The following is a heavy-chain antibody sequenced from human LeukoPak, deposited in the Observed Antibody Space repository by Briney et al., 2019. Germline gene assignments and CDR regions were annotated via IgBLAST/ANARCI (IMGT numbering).Heavy chain of an antibody. CDR1: GCILSSYA. V-gene: IGHV3-23*01. Sequence: PGGPLRLSCAASGCILSSYAMSGLRQAPGKGLEWVFAMSGSGSSTYYADSVKGRFTISRDNSKHTLYLQMDSLRDEDTAVYWCAPGCRSTSCSVDFFQYWGQGTLVTVSS. D-gene: IGHD2-2*01. CDR3: APGCRSTSCSVDFFQY. J-gene: IGHJ4*02. CDR2: MSGSGSST.